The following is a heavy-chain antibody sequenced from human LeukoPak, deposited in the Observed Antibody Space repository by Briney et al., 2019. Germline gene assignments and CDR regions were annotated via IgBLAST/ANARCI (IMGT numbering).Heavy chain of an antibody. CDR1: GGSMRSYY. J-gene: IGHJ3*02. CDR2: IYYSGST. D-gene: IGHD3-22*01. Sequence: NTSETLSLTCTVSGGSMRSYYWSWLRQPPGKGLEWIGYIYYSGSTNYNPSLKSRVTISVDTSKNQFSLKLSSVTAADTAVYYCARDKKDYYDSSGYYYFAFDIWGQGTMVNVSS. CDR3: ARDKKDYYDSSGYYYFAFDI. V-gene: IGHV4-59*01.